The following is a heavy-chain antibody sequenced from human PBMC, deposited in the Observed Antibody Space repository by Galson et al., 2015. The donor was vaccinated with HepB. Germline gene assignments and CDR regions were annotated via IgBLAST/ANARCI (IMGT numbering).Heavy chain of an antibody. Sequence: SLRLSCAASGFTFSSYWMSWVRQAPGKGLEWVANIKQDGSEKYYVDSVKGRFTISRDNAKNSLYLQMNSLRAEDTAVYYCAGDKVETVAGTGYFQHWGQGTLVTVSS. CDR2: IKQDGSEK. V-gene: IGHV3-7*01. D-gene: IGHD6-19*01. CDR1: GFTFSSYW. J-gene: IGHJ1*01. CDR3: AGDKVETVAGTGYFQH.